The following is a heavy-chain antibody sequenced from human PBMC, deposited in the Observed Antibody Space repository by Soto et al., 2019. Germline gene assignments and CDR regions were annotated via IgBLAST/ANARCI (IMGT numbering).Heavy chain of an antibody. CDR2: IIPIFGTA. D-gene: IGHD6-6*01. V-gene: IGHV1-69*13. Sequence: GASVKVSCKASGGTFSSYAISWVRQAPGQGLEWMGGIIPIFGTANYAQKFQGRVTITADESKSTAYMELSSLRSEDTAVYYCARDRYSSSSGRWGWFDPWGQGTLVTVSS. CDR3: ARDRYSSSSGRWGWFDP. J-gene: IGHJ5*02. CDR1: GGTFSSYA.